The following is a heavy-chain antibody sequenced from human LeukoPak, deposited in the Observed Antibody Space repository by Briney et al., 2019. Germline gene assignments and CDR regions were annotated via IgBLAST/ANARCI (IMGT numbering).Heavy chain of an antibody. CDR3: AREARGTRAAFDV. Sequence: GGSLRLSCAASGFTFSSYSMNWVRQAPGKGLEWVSSISSSSSYIYYADSVKGRFTISRDNAKNSLYLQMNSLRAGDTAIYYCAREARGTRAAFDVWGQGTMATVFS. CDR2: ISSSSSYI. D-gene: IGHD2-8*01. CDR1: GFTFSSYS. J-gene: IGHJ3*01. V-gene: IGHV3-21*01.